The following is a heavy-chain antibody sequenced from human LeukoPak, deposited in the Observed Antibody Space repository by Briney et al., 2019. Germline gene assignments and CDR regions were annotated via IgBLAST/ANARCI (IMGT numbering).Heavy chain of an antibody. CDR2: IKKDGSDK. D-gene: IGHD4/OR15-4a*01. V-gene: IGHV3-7*01. Sequence: GGSLRLSCAASGFTFSSNWMSWVRQAPGKGLEWGANIKKDGSDKYYVDSVKGRFTISRDNARNSLYLQMNSLRVEDTAVYYCEGGAGYWGQGTPVTVSS. CDR1: GFTFSSNW. J-gene: IGHJ4*02. CDR3: EGGAGY.